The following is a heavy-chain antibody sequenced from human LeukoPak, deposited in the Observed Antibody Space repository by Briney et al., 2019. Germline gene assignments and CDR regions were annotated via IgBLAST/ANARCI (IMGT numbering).Heavy chain of an antibody. CDR3: AKGLAVAGHFDY. D-gene: IGHD6-19*01. CDR2: ISDSGGST. CDR1: GFTFTNFA. V-gene: IGHV3-23*01. Sequence: PGGSLRLSCAASGFTFTNFAMSWVRQAPGKGLEWVSLISDSGGSTNYADSVKGRFIISRDNSRDTLYLQMNSLRAEDTAVYYCAKGLAVAGHFDYWGQGTLVTVSS. J-gene: IGHJ4*02.